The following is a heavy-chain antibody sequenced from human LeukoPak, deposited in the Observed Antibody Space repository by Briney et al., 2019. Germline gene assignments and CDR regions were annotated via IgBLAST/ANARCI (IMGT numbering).Heavy chain of an antibody. Sequence: GGSLRLSCASSGFTFNNYAMTWVRQAPGKGLEWVSSITASGGSTYCADSVKGRFTISRGNSKNTLYLQMSSLRAEDTAVYYCARDYPTSGIVTIFDYWGQGTLVTVPS. V-gene: IGHV3-23*01. J-gene: IGHJ4*02. D-gene: IGHD1-1*01. CDR1: GFTFNNYA. CDR2: ITASGGST. CDR3: ARDYPTSGIVTIFDY.